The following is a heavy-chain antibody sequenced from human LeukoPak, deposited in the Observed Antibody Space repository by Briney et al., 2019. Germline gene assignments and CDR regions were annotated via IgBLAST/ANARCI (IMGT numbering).Heavy chain of an antibody. Sequence: GASVKVSCTASAYSFTTYDFNRVRQATGQGLEWMGWMNPNSGDTGYAQNFQGRVTMTRDTSITTAYMELSSLKSDDTAIYYCAMVPRNGGTHYWGQGTLVTASS. CDR1: AYSFTTYD. CDR2: MNPNSGDT. V-gene: IGHV1-8*01. CDR3: AMVPRNGGTHY. J-gene: IGHJ4*02. D-gene: IGHD2-15*01.